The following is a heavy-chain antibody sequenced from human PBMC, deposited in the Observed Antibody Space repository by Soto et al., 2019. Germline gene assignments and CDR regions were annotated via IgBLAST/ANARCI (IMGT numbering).Heavy chain of an antibody. Sequence: SVKVSCKASGGTFSGYAISWVRQAPGQGLEWMGGIIPIFGTANYAQKFQGRVTITADESTSTAYMELSSLRSEDTAVYYCARAKDYYDSSGSTRFDYWGQGNLVTVS. CDR2: IIPIFGTA. V-gene: IGHV1-69*13. CDR3: ARAKDYYDSSGSTRFDY. J-gene: IGHJ4*02. CDR1: GGTFSGYA. D-gene: IGHD3-22*01.